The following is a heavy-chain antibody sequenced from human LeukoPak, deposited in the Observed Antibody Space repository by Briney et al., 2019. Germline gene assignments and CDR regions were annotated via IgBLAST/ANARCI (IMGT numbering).Heavy chain of an antibody. D-gene: IGHD4-23*01. CDR2: AKSKIDGGAI. Sequence: GGSLRLSCAASGFTFTNAWMSWVRQAPGNGREWVGRAKSKIDGGAIEYAAPVKDRFVVSRDDSQNTFNLQMNSLKTEDTAVYYCAAGYGNSDFDFWGQGTLVGVSS. CDR1: GFTFTNAW. V-gene: IGHV3-15*01. J-gene: IGHJ4*02. CDR3: AAGYGNSDFDF.